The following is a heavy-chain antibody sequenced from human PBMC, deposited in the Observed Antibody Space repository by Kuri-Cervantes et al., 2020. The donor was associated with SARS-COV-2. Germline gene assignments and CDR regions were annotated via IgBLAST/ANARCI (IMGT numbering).Heavy chain of an antibody. CDR1: GFIFSDYY. V-gene: IGHV3-11*04. Sequence: LSLTCTASGFIFSDYYMTWIRQAPGKGLEWVSNIGPSGTTKYYADSVKGRFTISRDNSKNTLYLQMNSLRAEDTAVYYCARGGYSGYEYYFDYWGQGTLVTVSS. J-gene: IGHJ4*02. CDR2: IGPSGTTK. D-gene: IGHD5-12*01. CDR3: ARGGYSGYEYYFDY.